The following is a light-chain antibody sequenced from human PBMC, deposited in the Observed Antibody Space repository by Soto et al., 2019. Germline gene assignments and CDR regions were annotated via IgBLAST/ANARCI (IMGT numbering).Light chain of an antibody. V-gene: IGKV1-9*01. Sequence: IQLTQSPSSLSASVGDRVTIPCRASQDIAIYLAWYQQKPGEAPKLLIYAASTLYGGVPSRFSGSGSGTDFALTIISLQAEDFATYYCQQLRMYPSTFGGGTKVDI. J-gene: IGKJ4*01. CDR3: QQLRMYPST. CDR1: QDIAIY. CDR2: AAS.